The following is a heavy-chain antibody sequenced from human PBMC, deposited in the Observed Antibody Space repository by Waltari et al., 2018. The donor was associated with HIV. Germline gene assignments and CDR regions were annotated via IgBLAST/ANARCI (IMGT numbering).Heavy chain of an antibody. CDR3: ARGVGATTLVY. V-gene: IGHV4-34*01. J-gene: IGHJ4*02. CDR2: INHSGST. D-gene: IGHD1-26*01. Sequence: QVQLQQWGAGLLKPSETLSLTCAVYGGSFSGYYWSWIRQPPGKGLEWIGEINHSGSTNYNPSLKSRVTISVDTSKNQFSLKLSSVTAADTAVYYCARGVGATTLVYWGQGTLVTVSS. CDR1: GGSFSGYY.